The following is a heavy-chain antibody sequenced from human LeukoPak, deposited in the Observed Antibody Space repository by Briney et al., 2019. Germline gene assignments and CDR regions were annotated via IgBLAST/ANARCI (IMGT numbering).Heavy chain of an antibody. V-gene: IGHV3-21*01. D-gene: IGHD2-15*01. CDR1: GFTFSNYW. CDR2: ISSSSSYI. Sequence: GGSLRLSCAASGFTFSNYWMTWVRQAPGKGLEWVSSISSSSSYIYYADSVKGRFTISRDNAKNSLYLQMNSLRAEDTAVYYCARDRNDLVRTDIVVVVAATRAFDYWGQGTLVTVSS. CDR3: ARDRNDLVRTDIVVVVAATRAFDY. J-gene: IGHJ4*02.